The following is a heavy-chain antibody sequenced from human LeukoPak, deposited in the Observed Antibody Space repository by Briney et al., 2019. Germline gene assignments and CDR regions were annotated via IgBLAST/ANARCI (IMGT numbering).Heavy chain of an antibody. J-gene: IGHJ4*02. Sequence: GASVKVSCKASGYTFTSYDINWVRQATGQGLEWIGWMNPNRGNTGDAQKFEGRVTMTRNTSISTAYMELRSLRSEDTAVYYCAHFGGGVSDYWGQGTLVTVSS. D-gene: IGHD2-8*02. CDR3: AHFGGGVSDY. V-gene: IGHV1-8*01. CDR1: GYTFTSYD. CDR2: MNPNRGNT.